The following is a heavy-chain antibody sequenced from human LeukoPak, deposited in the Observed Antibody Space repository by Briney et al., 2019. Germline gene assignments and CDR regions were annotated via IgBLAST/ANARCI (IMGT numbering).Heavy chain of an antibody. CDR3: ARGWRVRGRNSPLDV. V-gene: IGHV4-34*01. CDR2: INHSGST. Sequence: SETLSLTCAVYGGSFSGYYWSWIRQPPGKGLEWIGEINHSGSTNYNPSLKSRITISVDTSKNQFSLKLSSVTAADTAVYYCARGWRVRGRNSPLDVWGKGTTVTVSS. CDR1: GGSFSGYY. J-gene: IGHJ6*04. D-gene: IGHD4-23*01.